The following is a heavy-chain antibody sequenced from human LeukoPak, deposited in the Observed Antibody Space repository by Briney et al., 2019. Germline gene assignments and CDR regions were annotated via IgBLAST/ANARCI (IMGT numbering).Heavy chain of an antibody. CDR1: GYTFSNYW. J-gene: IGHJ4*02. V-gene: IGHV5-51*01. CDR3: ARHETGPYFDY. Sequence: GESLKISCKGSGYTFSNYWIGWVRQMPGKGLECMGIIYPGDSDTRYSPSFQGQVTISADRSISTAYLQWSSLKASDTAMYYCARHETGPYFDYWGQGTLVTVSS. CDR2: IYPGDSDT. D-gene: IGHD1-1*01.